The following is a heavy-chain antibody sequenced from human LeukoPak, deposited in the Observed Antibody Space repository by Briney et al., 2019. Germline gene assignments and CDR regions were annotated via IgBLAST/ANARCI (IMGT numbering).Heavy chain of an antibody. CDR3: ARDLRYCDSSGYSWYDY. CDR1: GGTFSGYA. CDR2: IIPILGIA. Sequence: SVKVSCKASGGTFSGYAIRWVRQAPGQGLEWMGRIIPILGIASYAQKFQGRVTITADKSTSTAYMELSSLRSEDTAVYYCARDLRYCDSSGYSWYDYWGQGTLVTVSS. V-gene: IGHV1-69*04. D-gene: IGHD3-22*01. J-gene: IGHJ4*02.